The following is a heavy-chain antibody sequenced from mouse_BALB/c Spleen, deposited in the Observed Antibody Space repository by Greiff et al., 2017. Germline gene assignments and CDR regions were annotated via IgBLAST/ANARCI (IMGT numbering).Heavy chain of an antibody. CDR1: GFTFSSFG. Sequence: EVQLVESGGGLVQPGGSRKLSCAASGFTFSSFGMHWVRQASEKGLEWVAYISSGSSTIYYADTVKGRFTISRDNPKNTLFLQMTSLRSEDTAMYYCARSHDYDGEAMDYWGQGTSVTVSS. CDR2: ISSGSSTI. J-gene: IGHJ4*01. D-gene: IGHD2-4*01. V-gene: IGHV5-17*02. CDR3: ARSHDYDGEAMDY.